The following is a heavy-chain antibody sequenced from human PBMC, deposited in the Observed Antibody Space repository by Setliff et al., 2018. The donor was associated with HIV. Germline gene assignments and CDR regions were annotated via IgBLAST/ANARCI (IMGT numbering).Heavy chain of an antibody. J-gene: IGHJ5*02. CDR2: LYYTDNT. V-gene: IGHV4-61*01. Sequence: PSETLSLTCTVSGVSVRSGSYYWSWIRQPPGKGLEWIGYLYYTDNTNYNPSLKSRATISIDTSKNQLSLKLRSVTAADTAVYYCARIGSGWSVGWFDPWGQGTLVTV. CDR3: ARIGSGWSVGWFDP. D-gene: IGHD6-13*01. CDR1: GVSVRSGSYY.